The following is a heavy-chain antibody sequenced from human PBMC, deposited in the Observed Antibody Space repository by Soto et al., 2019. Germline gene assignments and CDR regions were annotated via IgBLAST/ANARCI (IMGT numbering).Heavy chain of an antibody. J-gene: IGHJ4*02. CDR2: IYTSGST. V-gene: IGHV4-4*07. CDR3: ARVARYYYDSSGYYTYYFDY. Sequence: QVQLQESGPGLVKPSETLSLTCTVSGGSISSYYWSWIRQPAGKGLEWIGRIYTSGSTNYNPSLKSRVTISVDTSKNQFSLKLSSVTAADTAVYYCARVARYYYDSSGYYTYYFDYWGQGTLVTVSS. CDR1: GGSISSYY. D-gene: IGHD3-22*01.